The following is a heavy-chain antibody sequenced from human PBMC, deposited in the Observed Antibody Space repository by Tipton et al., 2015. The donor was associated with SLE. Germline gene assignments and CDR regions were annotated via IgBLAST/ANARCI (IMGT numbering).Heavy chain of an antibody. D-gene: IGHD5-24*01. J-gene: IGHJ3*02. CDR1: GGSISRYY. Sequence: TLSLTCTVSGGSISRYYWGWIRQPAGKGLEWIGRIYTGGNTKYNPSLESRVTLSVDASKDQFSLRLTSVTAADTAVYYCAREGDGYNKAFDIWGQGTMVTVSS. CDR3: AREGDGYNKAFDI. CDR2: IYTGGNT. V-gene: IGHV4-4*07.